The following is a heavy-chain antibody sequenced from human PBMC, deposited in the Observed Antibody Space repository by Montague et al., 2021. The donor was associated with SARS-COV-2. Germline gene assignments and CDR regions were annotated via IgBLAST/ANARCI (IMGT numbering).Heavy chain of an antibody. J-gene: IGHJ5*02. CDR1: GVSVTDYY. D-gene: IGHD3-3*01. Sequence: SETLSLTCTVSGVSVTDYYWSWIRQPPGKGLEWVGDVLYNKGTNFNPSLKSRVAISVDTSKNQFSLKLTSVTAADTAMYYCARHRSYYENGFDPWGQGTPVTVSS. V-gene: IGHV4-59*08. CDR3: ARHRSYYENGFDP. CDR2: VLYNKGT.